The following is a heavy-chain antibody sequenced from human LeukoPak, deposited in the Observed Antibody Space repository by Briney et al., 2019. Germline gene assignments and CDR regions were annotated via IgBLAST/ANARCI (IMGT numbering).Heavy chain of an antibody. D-gene: IGHD3-3*01. CDR1: GGSISSYY. Sequence: SSETLSLTCTVSGGSISSYYWSWIRQPAGKGLEWIGRIYTSGSTNYNPSLQSRVTISVDTSNNQFSLELSSVTAADTAVYYCARASIYDFWSGYYLNWFDPWGQGTLVTVSS. CDR3: ARASIYDFWSGYYLNWFDP. J-gene: IGHJ5*02. V-gene: IGHV4-4*07. CDR2: IYTSGST.